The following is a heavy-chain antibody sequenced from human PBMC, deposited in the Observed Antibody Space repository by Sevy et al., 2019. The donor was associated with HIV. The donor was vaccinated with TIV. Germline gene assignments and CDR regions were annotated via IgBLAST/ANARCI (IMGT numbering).Heavy chain of an antibody. CDR1: GFTFGSYA. Sequence: GGSLRLSCAASGFTFGSYAMHWVRQAPGKGQEWLAFISYDGSRKYYADSVKGRFTISRDNSKNTLSMQVNSLRAEDTALYYCARERDRQALNVWGQGTIVTVSS. CDR3: ARERDRQALNV. J-gene: IGHJ3*01. V-gene: IGHV3-30-3*01. CDR2: ISYDGSRK.